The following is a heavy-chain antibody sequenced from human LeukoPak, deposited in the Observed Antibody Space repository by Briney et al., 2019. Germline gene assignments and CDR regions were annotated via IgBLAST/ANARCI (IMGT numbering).Heavy chain of an antibody. D-gene: IGHD1-26*01. CDR3: ARHTSYVRTTTEPLDY. J-gene: IGHJ4*02. Sequence: SETLSLTCTGSGGSISSYYLSWIRQPTGRGLEWIGYIYYSGSTYYNPSLKSRVTISVDTSRNQFYLKSTSVTAADKAVYYCARHTSYVRTTTEPLDYWGQGTLVTVCS. CDR1: GGSISSYY. CDR2: IYYSGST. V-gene: IGHV4-59*08.